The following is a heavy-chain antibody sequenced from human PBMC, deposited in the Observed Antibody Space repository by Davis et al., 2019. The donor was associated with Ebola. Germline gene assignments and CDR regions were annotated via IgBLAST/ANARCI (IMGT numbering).Heavy chain of an antibody. CDR3: AKDDDIVLLYGMDV. V-gene: IGHV3-30*18. Sequence: SLRLSCAASGSTFSSYGMPWVRQAPGKGLEWVAVISYDGSNKYYADSVKGRFTISSDNSKNTLYLQMNSLRAEDTAVYYCAKDDDIVLLYGMDVWGQGTTVTVSS. CDR1: GSTFSSYG. CDR2: ISYDGSNK. J-gene: IGHJ6*02. D-gene: IGHD2-8*01.